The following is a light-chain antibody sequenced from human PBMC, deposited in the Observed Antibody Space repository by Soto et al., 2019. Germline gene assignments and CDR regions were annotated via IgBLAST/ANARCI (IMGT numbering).Light chain of an antibody. CDR3: QQHYTTPLT. CDR2: WAS. CDR1: QSVLYSPTNNNY. J-gene: IGKJ4*01. V-gene: IGKV4-1*01. Sequence: DIVMTQSPDSLAVSLGERATINCKSSQSVLYSPTNNNYLAWYQQEPVQPPKLLIYWASTRESGVPYRFSGSGSGTDFTLTISTLQDEDVAGYYCQQHYTTPLTFGGGTKVEIK.